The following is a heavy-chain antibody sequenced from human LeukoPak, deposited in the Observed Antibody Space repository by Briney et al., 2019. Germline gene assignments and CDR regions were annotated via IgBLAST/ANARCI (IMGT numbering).Heavy chain of an antibody. CDR2: ISSSGSTI. D-gene: IGHD6-13*01. CDR3: ARDSSSSSWSNYYYYGMDV. J-gene: IGHJ6*04. V-gene: IGHV3-48*03. CDR1: GFTFSSYE. Sequence: PGGSLRLSCAASGFTFSSYEMNWVRQAPGKGLEWVSYISSSGSTIYYADSVKGRFTISRDNAKNSLYLQMNSLRAEDTAVYYCARDSSSSSWSNYYYYGMDVWGKGTTVTVSS.